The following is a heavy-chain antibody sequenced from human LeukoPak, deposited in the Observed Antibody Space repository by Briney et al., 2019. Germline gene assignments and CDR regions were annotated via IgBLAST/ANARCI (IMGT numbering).Heavy chain of an antibody. Sequence: GGSLRLSCAASRFTFSSYSMNWVRQAPGKGLEWVSSISSSSSYIYYADSVKGRFTISRDNAKNSLYLQMNSLRAEDTAVYYCAKEKAERYNWKYDFDYWGQGTLVTVSS. J-gene: IGHJ4*02. D-gene: IGHD1-7*01. CDR3: AKEKAERYNWKYDFDY. CDR2: ISSSSSYI. CDR1: RFTFSSYS. V-gene: IGHV3-21*01.